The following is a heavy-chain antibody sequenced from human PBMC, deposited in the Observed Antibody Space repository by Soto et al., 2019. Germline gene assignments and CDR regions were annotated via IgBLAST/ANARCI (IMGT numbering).Heavy chain of an antibody. J-gene: IGHJ2*01. Sequence: PSETLSLTCTVSGGSISSGGYYWSWIRQHPGKGLEWIGYIYYSGSTYYNPSLKSRVTISVDTSKNQFSLKLSSVTAADTAVYYCARSRDGYNSVWHFDLWGRGTLVTVSS. CDR2: IYYSGST. CDR1: GGSISSGGYY. CDR3: ARSRDGYNSVWHFDL. V-gene: IGHV4-31*03. D-gene: IGHD5-12*01.